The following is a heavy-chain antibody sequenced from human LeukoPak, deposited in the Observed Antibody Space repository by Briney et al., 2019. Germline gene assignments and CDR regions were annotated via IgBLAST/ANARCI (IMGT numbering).Heavy chain of an antibody. CDR3: AKPVFYTTLSFDY. V-gene: IGHV3-23*01. Sequence: GGSLRLSCAASGFTFSSYTMTWVRQAPGKGLEWVSAITGSGGSAYYADSVKGRFIISRDNSKNTLYLQMNSLRAEDTAVYYCAKPVFYTTLSFDYWGQGTPVTVSS. D-gene: IGHD3-16*01. CDR2: ITGSGGSA. CDR1: GFTFSSYT. J-gene: IGHJ4*02.